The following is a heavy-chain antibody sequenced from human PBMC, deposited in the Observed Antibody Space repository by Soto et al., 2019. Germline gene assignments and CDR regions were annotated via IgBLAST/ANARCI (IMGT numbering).Heavy chain of an antibody. CDR2: ISYDGSNK. J-gene: IGHJ4*02. V-gene: IGHV3-30*03. CDR3: AGHDYGDSPLDY. CDR1: GFTFSSYG. Sequence: PGGSLRLSCAASGFTFSSYGMHWVRQPPGKGLEWVAVISYDGSNKYYADSVKGRFTISRDNSKNTLYLQMNSLRAEDTAVYYCAGHDYGDSPLDYWGQGTLVTVSS. D-gene: IGHD4-17*01.